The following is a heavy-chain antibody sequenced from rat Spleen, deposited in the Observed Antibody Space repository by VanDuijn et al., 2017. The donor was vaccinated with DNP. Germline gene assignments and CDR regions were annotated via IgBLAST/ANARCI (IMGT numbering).Heavy chain of an antibody. Sequence: EVQLVESGGGLVQPGGSLKLSCTASGFSLSDFYMAWVRQAPTTGLEWVASISYDGGNTYYRDSVKGRFTISRDNAKSSLYLHMDSLRSEDTATYYCTTLNSGTYDSWGQGVMVTVSS. J-gene: IGHJ2*01. D-gene: IGHD1-3*01. CDR2: ISYDGGNT. V-gene: IGHV5-20*01. CDR3: TTLNSGTYDS. CDR1: GFSLSDFY.